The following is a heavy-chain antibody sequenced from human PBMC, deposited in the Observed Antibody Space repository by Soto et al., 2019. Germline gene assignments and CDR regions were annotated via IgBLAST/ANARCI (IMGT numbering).Heavy chain of an antibody. J-gene: IGHJ4*02. CDR3: VREGGTLPAH. CDR1: GGSVSSASYY. D-gene: IGHD1-1*01. V-gene: IGHV4-61*01. Sequence: LSLTCTVSGGSVSSASYYWSWIRQPPGKGLEWIGYIYYSGSTNYNPSLKSRVTMSVDTSKNQVSLNLSPVTAADTAMYYCVREGGTLPAHWGQGTLVTVSS. CDR2: IYYSGST.